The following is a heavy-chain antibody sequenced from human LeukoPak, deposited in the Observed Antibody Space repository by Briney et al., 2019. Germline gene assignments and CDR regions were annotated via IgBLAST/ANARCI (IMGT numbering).Heavy chain of an antibody. Sequence: ASVKVSCKASGYTFTSYYMHWVRQAPGQGLEWMGWINPNSGGTNYAQKFQGRVTMTRDTSISTAYMELSRLRSDDTAVYYCARNTHDSDYYYYYYMDVWGKGTTVTVSS. V-gene: IGHV1-2*02. D-gene: IGHD3-16*01. CDR1: GYTFTSYY. CDR3: ARNTHDSDYYYYYYMDV. J-gene: IGHJ6*03. CDR2: INPNSGGT.